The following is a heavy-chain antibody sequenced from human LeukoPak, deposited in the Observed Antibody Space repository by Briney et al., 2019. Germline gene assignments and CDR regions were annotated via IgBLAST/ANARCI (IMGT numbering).Heavy chain of an antibody. D-gene: IGHD6-13*01. CDR2: INHSGNT. CDR1: GGSFSGYY. CDR3: ARPWKYSSSWDYYYYMDV. V-gene: IGHV4-34*01. J-gene: IGHJ6*03. Sequence: SETLSLTCAVYGGSFSGYYWSWIRQPPGKGLEWIGEINHSGNTNYNPSLKSRVTISVDKSKNQFSLRLSSVTAADTAVYYCARPWKYSSSWDYYYYMDVWGKGTTVTVSS.